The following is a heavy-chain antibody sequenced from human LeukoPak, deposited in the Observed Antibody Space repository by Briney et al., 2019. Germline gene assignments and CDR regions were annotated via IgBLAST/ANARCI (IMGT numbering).Heavy chain of an antibody. CDR3: ATRGSGSPFDP. Sequence: PSETPSLTCTVSGASISGYYWSWIRQPPGKGLEWIGYIYYSGSTNYNPSLKSRVTISLDRSKNQFSLKLSSVTAADTAVYYCATRGSGSPFDPWGQGTLVTVSS. CDR1: GASISGYY. D-gene: IGHD3-10*01. V-gene: IGHV4-59*01. J-gene: IGHJ5*02. CDR2: IYYSGST.